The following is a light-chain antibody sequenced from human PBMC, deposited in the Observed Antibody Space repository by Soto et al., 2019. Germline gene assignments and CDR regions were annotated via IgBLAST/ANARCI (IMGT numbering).Light chain of an antibody. CDR2: GAS. CDR3: QQYGSSPLT. V-gene: IGKV3-20*01. Sequence: EIVLTQSPGTLSLSPGERATLSCRASQSVSSSYLAWYQQKPGQAPRLLIYGASSRATGIPDRFSGSGSGTDFILTISRLEPDDFAVYYCQQYGSSPLTFGGGTKVEIK. CDR1: QSVSSSY. J-gene: IGKJ4*02.